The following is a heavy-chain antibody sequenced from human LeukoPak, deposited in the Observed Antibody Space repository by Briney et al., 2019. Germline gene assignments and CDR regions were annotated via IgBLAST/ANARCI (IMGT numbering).Heavy chain of an antibody. Sequence: PSETLSLTCTVSGGSISSYYWSWIRQPPGKGLEWIGYIYYSGSTNYNPSLKSRVTISVDTSKNQFSLKLSSVTAADTAVYYCARAPIAAAGNSPNDLEYYFDYWGQGTLVTVSS. D-gene: IGHD6-13*01. CDR2: IYYSGST. CDR1: GGSISSYY. CDR3: ARAPIAAAGNSPNDLEYYFDY. J-gene: IGHJ4*02. V-gene: IGHV4-59*01.